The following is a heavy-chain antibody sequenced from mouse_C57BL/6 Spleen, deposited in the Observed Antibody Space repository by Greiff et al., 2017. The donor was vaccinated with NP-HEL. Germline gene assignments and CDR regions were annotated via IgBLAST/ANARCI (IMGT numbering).Heavy chain of an antibody. V-gene: IGHV1-69*01. CDR2: IDPSDCYT. CDR3: ARWYYGSSPYAMDY. J-gene: IGHJ4*01. D-gene: IGHD1-1*01. Sequence: QVQLKQPGTELVKPGASVKLSCKASGYTFTSYWMHWVKQRPGQGLEWIGEIDPSDCYTNYNQKFKGKSTLTVDKSSSTAYMQLSSLTSEDSAVYYCARWYYGSSPYAMDYWGQGTSVTVSS. CDR1: GYTFTSYW.